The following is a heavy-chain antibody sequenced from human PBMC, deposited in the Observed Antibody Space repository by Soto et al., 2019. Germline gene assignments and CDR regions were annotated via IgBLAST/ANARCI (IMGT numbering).Heavy chain of an antibody. J-gene: IGHJ3*02. CDR2: ISSSSSYI. CDR1: GFTFSSYS. V-gene: IGHV3-21*04. D-gene: IGHD1-7*01. CDR3: ARAGTGTTYAFAI. Sequence: GGSLRLSCAASGFTFSSYSMNWVRQAPGKGLEWVSSISSSSSYIYYADSVKGRFTISRDNAKNSLYLQMNSLRSEDTAVYYCARAGTGTTYAFAIWGQGTMVTVSS.